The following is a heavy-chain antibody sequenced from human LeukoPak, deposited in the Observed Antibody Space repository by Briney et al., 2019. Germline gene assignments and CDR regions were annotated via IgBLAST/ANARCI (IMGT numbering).Heavy chain of an antibody. D-gene: IGHD3-9*01. J-gene: IGHJ4*02. V-gene: IGHV4-59*01. Sequence: SETLSLTCTVSGGSISSYYWSWIRQPPGRGLEWIGYIYYSGSTNYNPSLKSRVTISVDTSKNQFSLKLSSVTAADTAVYYCAREGPVDILTGYSPYYFDYWGQGTLVTVSS. CDR2: IYYSGST. CDR1: GGSISSYY. CDR3: AREGPVDILTGYSPYYFDY.